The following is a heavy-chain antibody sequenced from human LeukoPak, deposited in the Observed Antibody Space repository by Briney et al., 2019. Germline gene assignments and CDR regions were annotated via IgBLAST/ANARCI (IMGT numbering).Heavy chain of an antibody. D-gene: IGHD2-2*01. J-gene: IGHJ6*03. Sequence: GASVKVSCKVSGYTLAELSMHWVRQAPGKGLEWMGGFDPEDGKTIYAQKFQGRVTMTGDTSTDTAYMELSSLKSEDTAVYYCASTPPVLAAIGPTYYYMDVWGKGTTVTVSS. CDR2: FDPEDGKT. V-gene: IGHV1-24*01. CDR3: ASTPPVLAAIGPTYYYMDV. CDR1: GYTLAELS.